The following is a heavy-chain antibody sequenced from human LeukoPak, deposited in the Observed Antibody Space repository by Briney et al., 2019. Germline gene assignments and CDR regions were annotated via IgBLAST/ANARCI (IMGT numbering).Heavy chain of an antibody. V-gene: IGHV3-74*03. D-gene: IGHD3-10*02. CDR3: TRDLRMDYYYVDYYYYGMDV. CDR1: GFTLNPYW. Sequence: GGSLRLSCAASGFTLNPYWMNWVRQAPGKGLVWVSRINGDGTSLTYADSVKGRFTVSRDNAKNTVYLQMNSLRAEDTAVYYCTRDLRMDYYYVDYYYYGMDVWGQGTTVTVSS. J-gene: IGHJ6*02. CDR2: INGDGTSL.